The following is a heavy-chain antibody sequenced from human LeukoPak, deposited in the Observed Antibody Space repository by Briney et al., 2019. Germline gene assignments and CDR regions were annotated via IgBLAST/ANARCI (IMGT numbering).Heavy chain of an antibody. CDR1: GYSISSGYY. D-gene: IGHD2-15*01. Sequence: SETLSLTCAVSGYSISSGYYWGWIRQPPGKGLEWIGSIYHSGTTYYNPSLKSRVTISVDTSKNQFSLKVSSVTAADTAVYYCARQAIAATGNWFDPWGQGTLVTVSS. J-gene: IGHJ5*02. V-gene: IGHV4-38-2*01. CDR2: IYHSGTT. CDR3: ARQAIAATGNWFDP.